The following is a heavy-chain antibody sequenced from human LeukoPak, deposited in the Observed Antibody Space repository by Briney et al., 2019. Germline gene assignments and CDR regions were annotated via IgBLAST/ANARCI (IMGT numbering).Heavy chain of an antibody. CDR1: GYTCSHYG. J-gene: IGHJ3*02. D-gene: IGHD3-10*01. V-gene: IGHV1-18*01. CDR2: SRTYTGKS. Sequence: ASGKVSSKVPGYTCSHYGITWVREAPGHGLQCIGDSRTYTGKSHQAQQVPRRVTLTRDTSTSTAYMEPRSLRSNDTPVYYCARCTVRCGELYDAFEIWGQETMVTVSS. CDR3: ARCTVRCGELYDAFEI.